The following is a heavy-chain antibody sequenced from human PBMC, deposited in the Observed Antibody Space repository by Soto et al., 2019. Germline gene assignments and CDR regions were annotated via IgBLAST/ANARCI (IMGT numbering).Heavy chain of an antibody. Sequence: GGSLRLSCAASGFTFSNYWVHWVRQAPGKGLVWVSLISSDGSSASYADSVKGRFTISRDNAKNTLYLQMNSLRAEDTAVYYCVRGNYYGMDVWGQGTTVTVSS. V-gene: IGHV3-74*01. CDR2: ISSDGSSA. J-gene: IGHJ6*02. CDR3: VRGNYYGMDV. CDR1: GFTFSNYW.